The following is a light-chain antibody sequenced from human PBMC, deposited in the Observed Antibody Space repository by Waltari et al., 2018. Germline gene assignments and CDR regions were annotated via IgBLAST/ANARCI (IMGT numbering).Light chain of an antibody. J-gene: IGLJ2*01. V-gene: IGLV1-40*01. Sequence: QSVLTQPPSVSGAPGQRVSIPCTGSGSNLGAGYAGHWYQQHPGKAPKLLIYGTSTRPPGVPDRFFGSQSGTSASLAITALQAEDEAEYYCQSYDTSLSVVFGGGTKLTVL. CDR3: QSYDTSLSVV. CDR1: GSNLGAGYA. CDR2: GTS.